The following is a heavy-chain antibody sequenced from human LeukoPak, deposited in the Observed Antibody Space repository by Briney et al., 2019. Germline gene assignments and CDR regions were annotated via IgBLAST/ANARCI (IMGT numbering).Heavy chain of an antibody. CDR3: ARGGGYNWFDP. CDR1: GGTFSGYY. V-gene: IGHV4-34*01. Sequence: SETLSLTCAVYGGTFSGYYWSWIRQPPGKGLEWIGEINHSGSTNYNPSLKSRVTISVDTSKNQFSLKLTSVTAADTAVYYCARGGGYNWFDPWGQGTLVTVSS. J-gene: IGHJ5*02. CDR2: INHSGST.